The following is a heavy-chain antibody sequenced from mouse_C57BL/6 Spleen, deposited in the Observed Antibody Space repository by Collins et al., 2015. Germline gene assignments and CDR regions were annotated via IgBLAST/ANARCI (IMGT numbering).Heavy chain of an antibody. CDR3: ARDRRYGSSSYYAMDY. J-gene: IGHJ4*01. D-gene: IGHD1-1*01. Sequence: QVQLQQSGPELVKPGASVKISCKASGYAFSSSWMNWVKQRPGKGLEWIGRIYPGDGDTNYNGKFKGKATLTADKSSSTAYMQLSSLTSEDSAVYFCARDRRYGSSSYYAMDYWGQGTSVTVSS. V-gene: IGHV1-82*01. CDR2: IYPGDGDT. CDR1: GYAFSSSW.